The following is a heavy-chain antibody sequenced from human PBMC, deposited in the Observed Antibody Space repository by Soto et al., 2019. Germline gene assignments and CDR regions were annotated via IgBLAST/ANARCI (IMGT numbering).Heavy chain of an antibody. CDR2: INAGNGNT. V-gene: IGHV1-3*01. CDR3: GREDGYCSSTSCYDYYYYGMDV. J-gene: IGHJ6*02. Sequence: QVQLVQSGAEVKKPGASVKVSCKASGYTFTSYAMHWVRQAPGQRLEWMGWINAGNGNTKYSQKFQGRVTITRDTSASTAYMELGGLRSEDTAVYCCGREDGYCSSTSCYDYYYYGMDVWGQGTTVTVSS. CDR1: GYTFTSYA. D-gene: IGHD2-2*03.